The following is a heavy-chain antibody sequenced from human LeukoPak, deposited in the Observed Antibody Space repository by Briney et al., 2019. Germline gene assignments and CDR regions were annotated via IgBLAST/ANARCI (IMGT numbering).Heavy chain of an antibody. J-gene: IGHJ4*02. CDR3: ARQDPEGIYYFDY. D-gene: IGHD1-14*01. V-gene: IGHV5-51*01. CDR1: GYSFSFHW. CDR2: IYPGDSDT. Sequence: GESLKISCKGSGYSFSFHWIAWVRQKPGKGLEWMGIIYPGDSDTRYSSSFQGQVTISADKSISTAYLQWSSLKASDTAMYYCARQDPEGIYYFDYWGQGTLVTVSS.